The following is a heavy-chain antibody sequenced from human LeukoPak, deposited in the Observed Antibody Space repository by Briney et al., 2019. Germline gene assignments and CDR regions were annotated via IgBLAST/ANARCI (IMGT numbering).Heavy chain of an antibody. Sequence: GGSLRLSCAASGFTFSSYAMHWVRQAPGKGLEWVAVIPYDGSNKYYADSVKGRFTISRDNSKNTLYLQMNSLRAEDTAVYYCASGSYDYVWGSQSYWGQGTLVTVSS. CDR1: GFTFSSYA. D-gene: IGHD3-16*01. CDR2: IPYDGSNK. J-gene: IGHJ4*02. CDR3: ASGSYDYVWGSQSY. V-gene: IGHV3-30*04.